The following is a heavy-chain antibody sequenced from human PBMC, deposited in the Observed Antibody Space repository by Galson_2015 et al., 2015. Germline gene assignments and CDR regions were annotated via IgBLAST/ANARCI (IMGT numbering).Heavy chain of an antibody. J-gene: IGHJ4*02. Sequence: SLRLSCAASGFTLGVHGMQWARQAPGKGLEWVALIHYDGTNENYADSVKGRFTISRDTSRNTLFLQMNSLRAEDTAVYYCAKDMATGAYDSRAFYYWGQGTLVTVSS. CDR1: GFTLGVHG. D-gene: IGHD3-22*01. CDR3: AKDMATGAYDSRAFYY. V-gene: IGHV3-30*02. CDR2: IHYDGTNE.